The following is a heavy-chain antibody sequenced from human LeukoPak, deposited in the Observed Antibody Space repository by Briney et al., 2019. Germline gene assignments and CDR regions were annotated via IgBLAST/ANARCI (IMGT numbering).Heavy chain of an antibody. J-gene: IGHJ6*03. CDR3: ARGVVGSGSFYYYYYMDV. D-gene: IGHD3-10*01. Sequence: SVKVSCKASGGTFSSYAISWVRQAPGQGLEWMGGINPIFGTANYAQKFQGRVTITADKSTSTAYMELSSLRSEDTAVYYCARGVVGSGSFYYYYYMDVWGKGTTVTVSS. CDR1: GGTFSSYA. V-gene: IGHV1-69*06. CDR2: INPIFGTA.